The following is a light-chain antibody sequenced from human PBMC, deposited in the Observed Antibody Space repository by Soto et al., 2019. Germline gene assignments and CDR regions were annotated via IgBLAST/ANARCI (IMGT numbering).Light chain of an antibody. Sequence: DIQMTQSPSSLSASVGDRVTITCRASQSISSYLNWYQQKPGKAPKLLIYAASSLQSGVPSRFRGSGCGTVFTLTISRLQPEDFATYFCQRSYCTGTFGQGTKVVIK. CDR3: QRSYCTGT. CDR2: AAS. J-gene: IGKJ1*01. CDR1: QSISSY. V-gene: IGKV1-39*01.